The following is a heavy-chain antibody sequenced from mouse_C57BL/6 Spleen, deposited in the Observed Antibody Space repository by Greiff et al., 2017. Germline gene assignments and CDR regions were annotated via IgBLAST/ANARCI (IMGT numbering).Heavy chain of an antibody. J-gene: IGHJ3*01. CDR2: IDPETGGT. CDR1: GYTFTDYE. V-gene: IGHV1-15*01. CDR3: TSSSYGNYGFAY. D-gene: IGHD2-1*01. Sequence: VQLQQSGAELVRPGASVTLSCKASGYTFTDYEMHWVKQTPVHGLEWIGAIDPETGGTAYNQKFKGKAILTADKSSSTAYMELRSLTSEDSAVYYCTSSSYGNYGFAYWGQGTLVTVSA.